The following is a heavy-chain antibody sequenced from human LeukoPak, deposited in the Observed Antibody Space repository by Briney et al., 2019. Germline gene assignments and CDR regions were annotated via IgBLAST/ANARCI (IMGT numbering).Heavy chain of an antibody. CDR2: IYSGGNT. J-gene: IGHJ4*02. Sequence: GGSLRLSCAASGFTVSINYMSWVRQAPGKGLEWVSVIYSGGNTYYADSVKGRFTISRDNSKNTVYLQMNSLRAEDTAVYYCARGETSSYDYRGQGTLVTVSS. V-gene: IGHV3-53*01. CDR3: ARGETSSYDY. CDR1: GFTVSINY. D-gene: IGHD2-2*01.